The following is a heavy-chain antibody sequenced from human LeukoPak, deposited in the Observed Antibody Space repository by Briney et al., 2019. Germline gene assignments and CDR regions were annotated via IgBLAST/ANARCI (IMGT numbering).Heavy chain of an antibody. D-gene: IGHD2-15*01. Sequence: GESLKISCKGSGYSFTTYWIGWVRQMPGKGLEYMGIIYPGDSDTRYSPSFQGQVTISADKSISTAYLQWSSLKASDTAMYYCAIRRGYCSGGSCSDYWGQGTLVTVSS. CDR1: GYSFTTYW. CDR3: AIRRGYCSGGSCSDY. V-gene: IGHV5-51*01. CDR2: IYPGDSDT. J-gene: IGHJ4*02.